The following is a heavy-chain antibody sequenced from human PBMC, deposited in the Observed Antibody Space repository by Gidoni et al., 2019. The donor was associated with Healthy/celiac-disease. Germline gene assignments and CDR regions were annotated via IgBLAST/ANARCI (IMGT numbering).Heavy chain of an antibody. CDR1: GFTFSSYS. J-gene: IGHJ4*02. CDR3: ARVGLRGGLDY. D-gene: IGHD3-3*01. Sequence: EVQLVESGGGLVQPGGSLRLSCAASGFTFSSYSMNWVRQAPGQGLEWVSYISSSSSTIYYADSVKGRFTISRDNAKNSLYLQMTSLRAEDTAVYYCARVGLRGGLDYWGQGTLVTVSS. CDR2: ISSSSSTI. V-gene: IGHV3-48*01.